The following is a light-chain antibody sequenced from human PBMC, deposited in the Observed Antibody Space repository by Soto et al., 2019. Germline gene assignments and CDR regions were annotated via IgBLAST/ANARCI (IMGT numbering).Light chain of an antibody. CDR2: AAS. CDR3: QQANSFPWT. V-gene: IGKV1-12*01. CDR1: QGIASW. Sequence: DIQMTQSPSSVSAAVGDRGTITCRASQGIASWLAWYQHKPGRAPQLLIYAASSLQTGVPSRFSGSGSGTDFTLIISSLQPEDFGTYYCQQANSFPWTFGQGTKVEIK. J-gene: IGKJ1*01.